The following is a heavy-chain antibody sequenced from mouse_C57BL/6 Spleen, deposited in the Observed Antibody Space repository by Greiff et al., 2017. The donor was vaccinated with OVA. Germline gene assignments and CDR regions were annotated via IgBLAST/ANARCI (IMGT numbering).Heavy chain of an antibody. CDR2: INPSTGGT. CDR3: ARHDSFDY. V-gene: IGHV1-42*01. J-gene: IGHJ2*01. D-gene: IGHD2-4*01. Sequence: EVQLQQSGPELVKPGASVKISCKASGYSFTGYYMHWVKQSPEKSLEWIGEINPSTGGTTYNQKFKAKATLTVDKSSSTAYLHLKSLTSEDSAIYYCARHDSFDYWGQGTTLTVSS. CDR1: GYSFTGYY.